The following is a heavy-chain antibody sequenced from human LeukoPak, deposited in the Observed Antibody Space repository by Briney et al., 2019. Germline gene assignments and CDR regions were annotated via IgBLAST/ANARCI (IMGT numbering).Heavy chain of an antibody. Sequence: PGGSLGLSCAASGFTFSSYAMSWGRQAPGKGLELVSAITGSGGNTYYADSVKGRFTISRDNSKNTVFLQMNSLRAEDTAVYYCAKWGDYDVLTGYYVSDCWGQGTLVTVSS. CDR3: AKWGDYDVLTGYYVSDC. V-gene: IGHV3-23*01. CDR2: ITGSGGNT. CDR1: GFTFSSYA. J-gene: IGHJ4*02. D-gene: IGHD3-9*01.